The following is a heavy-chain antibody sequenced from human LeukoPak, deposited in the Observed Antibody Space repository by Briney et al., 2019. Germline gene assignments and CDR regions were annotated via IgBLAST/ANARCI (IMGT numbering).Heavy chain of an antibody. V-gene: IGHV1-3*01. D-gene: IGHD3-9*01. CDR3: ARGYFDGKFDY. Sequence: ASVKASCKASGYTFTSYAMHWLRQAPGQRLEWMGWINAGNGNTKYSQKFQGRVTITRDTSASTAYMELSSLRSEDTAVYYCARGYFDGKFDYWGQGTLVTVSS. CDR2: INAGNGNT. J-gene: IGHJ4*02. CDR1: GYTFTSYA.